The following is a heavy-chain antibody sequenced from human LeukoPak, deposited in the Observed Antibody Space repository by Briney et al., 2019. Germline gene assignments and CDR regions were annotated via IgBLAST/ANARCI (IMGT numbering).Heavy chain of an antibody. CDR2: IRYDESDK. CDR3: AKSQLG. CDR1: GFTFSSYD. V-gene: IGHV3-30*02. Sequence: PGGSLRLSWAASGFTFSSYDMHWIRQAPGKGLDWVAFIRYDESDKYYADSVKGRFTISRDDSKNTLFLQMNNLRPEDTAVYYCAKSQLGWGQGTLVTVSS. J-gene: IGHJ4*02. D-gene: IGHD1-1*01.